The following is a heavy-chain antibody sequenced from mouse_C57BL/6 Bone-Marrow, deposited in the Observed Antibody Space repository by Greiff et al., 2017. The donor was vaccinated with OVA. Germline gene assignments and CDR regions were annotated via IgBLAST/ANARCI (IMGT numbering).Heavy chain of an antibody. CDR3: ATLLLGYWYFDV. CDR1: GYAFSSYW. V-gene: IGHV1-80*01. Sequence: QVQLQQSGAELVKPGASVKISCKASGYAFSSYWMNWVKQRPGKGLEWIGQIYPGDGDTNYNGKFKGKATLTADKSSSTAYMQLSSLTSEDSAVYFCATLLLGYWYFDVWGTGTTVTVSS. J-gene: IGHJ1*03. CDR2: IYPGDGDT. D-gene: IGHD2-1*01.